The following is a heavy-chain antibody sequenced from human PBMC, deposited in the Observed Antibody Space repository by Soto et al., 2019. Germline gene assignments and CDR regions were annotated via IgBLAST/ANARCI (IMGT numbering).Heavy chain of an antibody. CDR1: GYTFTSNA. CDR2: INGGDANT. J-gene: IGHJ4*02. Sequence: QVQLVQSGAEVKKPGASVKVSCKASGYTFTSNAIHWMRQAPGQRPEWMGWINGGDANTRYSQNFQGRVTLTRDTSATTAHMQLSSLRSEDTAVYYCARGFDGSADYWGQGTLVTVSS. V-gene: IGHV1-3*01. D-gene: IGHD3-10*01. CDR3: ARGFDGSADY.